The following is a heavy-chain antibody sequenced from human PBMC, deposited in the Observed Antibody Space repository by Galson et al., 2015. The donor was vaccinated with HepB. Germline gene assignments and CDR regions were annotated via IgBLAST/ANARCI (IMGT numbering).Heavy chain of an antibody. CDR2: INAGNGNT. CDR3: ARVPHHYDSSGSFSDAFDI. V-gene: IGHV1-3*01. D-gene: IGHD3-22*01. Sequence: SVKVSCKASGYTFTSYAMHWVRQAPGQRLEWMGWINAGNGNTKYSQKFQGRVTITRDTSASTAYMELSSLRSEDTAVYYCARVPHHYDSSGSFSDAFDIWGQGTMVTVSS. J-gene: IGHJ3*02. CDR1: GYTFTSYA.